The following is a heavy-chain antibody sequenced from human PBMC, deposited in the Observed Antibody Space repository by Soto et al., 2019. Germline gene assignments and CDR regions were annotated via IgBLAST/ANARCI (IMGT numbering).Heavy chain of an antibody. CDR1: SXSSGSYY. CDR3: ARRYYYDSSGYYGY. V-gene: IGHV4-39*01. CDR2: IYYSGST. Sequence: SXSSGSYYWGWIRQPPGKGLEWIGSIYYSGSTYYNPSLKSRVTISVDTSKNQFSLKLSSVTAADTAVYYCARRYYYDSSGYYGYWGQGTLVTVSS. D-gene: IGHD3-22*01. J-gene: IGHJ4*02.